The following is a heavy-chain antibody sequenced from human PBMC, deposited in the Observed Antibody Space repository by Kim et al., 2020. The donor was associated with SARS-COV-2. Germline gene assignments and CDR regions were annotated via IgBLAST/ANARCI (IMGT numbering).Heavy chain of an antibody. Sequence: SETLSLTCTVSGGSISSSSYYWGWIRQPPGKGLEWIGSIYYSGSTYYNPSLKSRVTISVDTSKNQFSLKLSSVTAADTAVYYCASTPLRYFDWLLSGPYYYYGMDVWGQGTTVTVSS. V-gene: IGHV4-39*01. CDR3: ASTPLRYFDWLLSGPYYYYGMDV. CDR1: GGSISSSSYY. CDR2: IYYSGST. D-gene: IGHD3-9*01. J-gene: IGHJ6*02.